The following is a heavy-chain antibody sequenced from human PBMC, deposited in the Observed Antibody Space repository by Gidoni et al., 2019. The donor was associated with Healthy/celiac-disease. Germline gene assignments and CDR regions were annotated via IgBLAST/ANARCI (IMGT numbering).Heavy chain of an antibody. V-gene: IGHV3-48*02. CDR1: GFPFSRYS. Sequence: EVQLVESGGGLVQPGGSLRLSCAASGFPFSRYSMNWVCQAPGKGLEEVSYSSSSSSTIYYADSVKGRFTISRDNDKNALYLQMNSLRDEDTAVYYCARDLGHCSSTSCYGGYYYYGMDVWGQGTTVTVS. D-gene: IGHD2-2*01. J-gene: IGHJ6*02. CDR3: ARDLGHCSSTSCYGGYYYYGMDV. CDR2: SSSSSSTI.